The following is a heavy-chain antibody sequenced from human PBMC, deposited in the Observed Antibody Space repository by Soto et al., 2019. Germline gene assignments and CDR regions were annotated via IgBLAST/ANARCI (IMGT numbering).Heavy chain of an antibody. CDR1: AFTVISKH. Sequence: GGSLRLSCAASAFTVISKHMSWVRQAPGKGLEWVSTLYTGGTIYYADSVEGRFTISRDNSRNTLHLQMDSLRAEDTAVYFCATSVIPAGDTGVHALDIWGQGTMVTVSS. D-gene: IGHD6-13*01. CDR2: LYTGGTI. J-gene: IGHJ3*02. CDR3: ATSVIPAGDTGVHALDI. V-gene: IGHV3-53*01.